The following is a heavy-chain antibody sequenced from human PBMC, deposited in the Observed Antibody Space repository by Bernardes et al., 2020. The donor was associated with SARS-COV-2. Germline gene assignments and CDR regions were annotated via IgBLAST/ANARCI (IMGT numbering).Heavy chain of an antibody. J-gene: IGHJ5*02. V-gene: IGHV4-59*01. Sequence: SETLSLTCTVSSGSISNYYWSWIRQPPGKRLEWIGYIYYSGRTNYNPSLESRVSMSVDTSKNQFSLKLSSVTAADTAVYYCAGDTGYSIRGFDPWGQGTLVTVSS. CDR1: SGSISNYY. CDR3: AGDTGYSIRGFDP. CDR2: IYYSGRT. D-gene: IGHD6-13*01.